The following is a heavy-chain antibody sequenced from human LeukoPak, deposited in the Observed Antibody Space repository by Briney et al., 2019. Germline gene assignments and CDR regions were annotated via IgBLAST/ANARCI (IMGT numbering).Heavy chain of an antibody. CDR2: LSHAGNT. Sequence: PSETLSLTCSVSGDSVRNDFYYWGWIRQPPGKGLEWVACLSHAGNTWYNPSLESRLSISVDTSKNQFSLKFSSVTAADTALYWYARHNAPRRVGFDFWGQGILVTVSS. J-gene: IGHJ4*02. CDR1: GDSVRNDFYY. CDR3: ARHNAPRRVGFDF. V-gene: IGHV4-39*01. D-gene: IGHD2-2*01.